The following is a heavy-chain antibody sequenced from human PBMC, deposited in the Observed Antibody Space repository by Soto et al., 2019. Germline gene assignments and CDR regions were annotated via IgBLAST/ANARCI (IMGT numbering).Heavy chain of an antibody. CDR3: ARDYCANCVCPLLYYFDY. J-gene: IGHJ4*02. Sequence: VGSLRLPCAASGFTFSSYSMKWVRQAPGKGLEWVSSISSSSSYIYYADSVKGRFTISRDNSKNSLYLQMNSLTAEDTAVYYCARDYCANCVCPLLYYFDYWGQGTLVTVSS. CDR1: GFTFSSYS. D-gene: IGHD2-8*01. V-gene: IGHV3-21*01. CDR2: ISSSSSYI.